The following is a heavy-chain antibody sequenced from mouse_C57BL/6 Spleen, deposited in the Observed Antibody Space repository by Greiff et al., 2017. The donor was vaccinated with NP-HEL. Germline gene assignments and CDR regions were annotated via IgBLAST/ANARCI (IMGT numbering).Heavy chain of an antibody. CDR2: FYPGSGNT. Sequence: VQLQQSGPELVKPGASVKISCKASGYTFTDYYINWVKQRPGQGLEWIGWFYPGSGNTKYNEKFKGKATLSVDTSSSTAYMQLSSLTSEDSAVYFCAREENTTVVVPYAMDYWGQGTSVTVSS. V-gene: IGHV1-84*01. D-gene: IGHD1-1*01. CDR3: AREENTTVVVPYAMDY. J-gene: IGHJ4*01. CDR1: GYTFTDYY.